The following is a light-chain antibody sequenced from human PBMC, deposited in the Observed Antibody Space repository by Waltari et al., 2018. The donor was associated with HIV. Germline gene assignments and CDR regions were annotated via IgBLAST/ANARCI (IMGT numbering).Light chain of an antibody. CDR1: RSDVGGYNY. Sequence: QSALTQPRSVSGSPGQSVTISCTETRSDVGGYNYVSWYQQHPGKAPKVMIYDVSKRPSGVPDRFSGSKSGNTASLTISGLQAEDEADYYCCSYAGSSTLDWVFGGGTKLTVL. J-gene: IGLJ3*02. CDR2: DVS. V-gene: IGLV2-11*01. CDR3: CSYAGSSTLDWV.